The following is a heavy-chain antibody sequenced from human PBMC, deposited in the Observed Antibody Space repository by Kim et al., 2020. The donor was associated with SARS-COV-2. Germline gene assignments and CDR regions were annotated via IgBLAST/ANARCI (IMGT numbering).Heavy chain of an antibody. Sequence: YTPPLKSRVTMSVDTSKNQFSLRLSSVTAADTAVYYCARGCSTSCSVIFDYWGQGTLVTVSS. J-gene: IGHJ4*02. CDR3: ARGCSTSCSVIFDY. V-gene: IGHV4-4*07. D-gene: IGHD2-2*01.